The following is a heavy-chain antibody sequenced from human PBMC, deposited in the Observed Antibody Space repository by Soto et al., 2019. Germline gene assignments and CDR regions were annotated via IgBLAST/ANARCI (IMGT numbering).Heavy chain of an antibody. CDR3: ARHGSILTGYYKIDY. J-gene: IGHJ4*02. CDR2: IYYSGST. Sequence: SETLSLTCTVSGGSISSYYWSWIRQPPGKGLEWIGYIYYSGSTNYNPSLKSRVTISVDTSKNQFSLKLSSVTAADTAVYYFARHGSILTGYYKIDYWGQGTLVTVSS. D-gene: IGHD3-9*01. CDR1: GGSISSYY. V-gene: IGHV4-59*08.